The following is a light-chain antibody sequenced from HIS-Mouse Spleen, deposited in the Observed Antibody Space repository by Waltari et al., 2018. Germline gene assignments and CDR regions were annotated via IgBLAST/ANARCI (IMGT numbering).Light chain of an antibody. CDR3: HQSYSTPRT. J-gene: IGKJ2*01. CDR2: DAS. Sequence: EIVLTQSPATLSLSPGERATLSCRASQSVSSYLAWYQQKPGQAPRLLIYDASNRATGIPARFSGSGSGTDFTLTISSLEPEDFATYYCHQSYSTPRTFGQGTKLEIK. CDR1: QSVSSY. V-gene: IGKV3-11*01.